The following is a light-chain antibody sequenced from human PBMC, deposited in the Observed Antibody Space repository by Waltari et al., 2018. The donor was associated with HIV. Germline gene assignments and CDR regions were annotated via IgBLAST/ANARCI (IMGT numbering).Light chain of an antibody. V-gene: IGLV2-8*01. CDR3: YSYAGSNNWV. Sequence: QSALTQPPSASGSPGQSVTISCTGTSSDIGGYNYVSWYQQHPDKAPKLMIYEVSKRPSVVPDGFSGSKSANTASLTVSGLQAGDEANYYCYSYAGSNNWVFGGGTKLTVL. J-gene: IGLJ3*02. CDR1: SSDIGGYNY. CDR2: EVS.